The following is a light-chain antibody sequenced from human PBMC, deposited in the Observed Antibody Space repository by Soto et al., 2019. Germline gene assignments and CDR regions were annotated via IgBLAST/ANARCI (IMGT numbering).Light chain of an antibody. V-gene: IGLV4-69*01. J-gene: IGLJ3*02. CDR3: QTWGTGPWV. CDR2: LNSDGSH. CDR1: SGHSSYA. Sequence: QLVLTQSPSASASLGASVKLTCTLSSGHSSYAIARHQQQPEKGPRYLMKLNSDGSHSKGDGIPDRFSGSNSGAERYLTISSLQSEDEADYYCQTWGTGPWVFGGGTKLTVL.